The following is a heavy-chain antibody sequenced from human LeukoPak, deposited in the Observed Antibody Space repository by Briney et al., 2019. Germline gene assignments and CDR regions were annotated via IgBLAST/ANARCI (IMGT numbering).Heavy chain of an antibody. CDR2: ISSSSSYI. CDR1: GSTFSSYS. CDR3: ARDEYCGGDCYESDAFDI. Sequence: PGGSLRLSCAASGSTFSSYSMNWVRQAPGKGLEWVSSISSSSSYIYYADSVKGRFTISRDNAKNSLYLQMNSLRAEDTAVYYCARDEYCGGDCYESDAFDIWGQGTMVTVSS. D-gene: IGHD2-21*02. J-gene: IGHJ3*02. V-gene: IGHV3-21*01.